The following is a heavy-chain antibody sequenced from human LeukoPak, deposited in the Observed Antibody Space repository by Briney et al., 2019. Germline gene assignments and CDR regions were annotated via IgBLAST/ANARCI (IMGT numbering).Heavy chain of an antibody. CDR1: GFSLSTSGVG. CDR3: AHGTLMYWETWLDP. J-gene: IGHJ5*02. Sequence: SGPTLVNPTQTLTLTCTFSGFSLSTSGVGVGWIRQPPGKALEWLALIYWNDDKRYSPSLKSRLTITKDTSKNQVVLTMTNMDPVDTATYYCAHGTLMYWETWLDPWGQGTLVTVSS. CDR2: IYWNDDK. D-gene: IGHD1-26*01. V-gene: IGHV2-5*01.